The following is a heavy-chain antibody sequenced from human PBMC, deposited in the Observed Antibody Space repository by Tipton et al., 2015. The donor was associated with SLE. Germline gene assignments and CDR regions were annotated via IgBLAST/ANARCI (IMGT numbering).Heavy chain of an antibody. CDR3: ARRLGYDSSGYYDYFDY. CDR2: IYPGDSDT. V-gene: IGHV5-51*03. J-gene: IGHJ4*02. Sequence: VQLVQSGAEVKKPGESLKISCKGSGYSFTSYWIGWVRQMPGKGLEWMGIIYPGDSDTRYSPSFPGQVTISADKSISTAYLQWSSLKASDTAMYYCARRLGYDSSGYYDYFDYWGQGTLVTVSS. D-gene: IGHD3-22*01. CDR1: GYSFTSYW.